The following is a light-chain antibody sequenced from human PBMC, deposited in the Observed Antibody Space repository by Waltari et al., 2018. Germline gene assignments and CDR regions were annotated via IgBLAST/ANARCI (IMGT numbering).Light chain of an antibody. J-gene: IGKJ1*01. CDR3: MQARQTPWT. Sequence: VMTQSPLFLPVTPGEPASISCRSSQSLLHSSGYTFLDWYLQKPGQSPQLLIYLVTKRASGVPERFSGSGSGTDFTLKISRVEAEDVGVYYCMQARQTPWTFGQGTKVEIK. V-gene: IGKV2-28*01. CDR2: LVT. CDR1: QSLLHSSGYTF.